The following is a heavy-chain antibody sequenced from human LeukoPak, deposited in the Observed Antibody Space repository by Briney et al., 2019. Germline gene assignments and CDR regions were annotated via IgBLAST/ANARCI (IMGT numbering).Heavy chain of an antibody. J-gene: IGHJ4*02. CDR1: RCYISTYY. CDR3: GRRANGAYEIDS. Sequence: SETLSLTCTASRCYISTYYWIWIRQPPGKGLEWIGYIFYTGTTNYNPSLKSRVAISVDTSQNQFSLKLTSVTAADPAVYYCGRRANGAYEIDSWGQGTLVTVSS. V-gene: IGHV4-59*01. D-gene: IGHD5-12*01. CDR2: IFYTGTT.